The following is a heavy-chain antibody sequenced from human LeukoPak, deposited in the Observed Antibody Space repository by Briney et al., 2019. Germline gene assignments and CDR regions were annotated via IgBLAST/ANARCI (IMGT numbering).Heavy chain of an antibody. Sequence: GGSLRLSCAASGFTFSSYAMHWVRQAPGKGLEWVAVIPYDGSNKYYADSVKGRFTISRDNSKNTLYLQMNSLRAEDTAVYYCARVDTAYAAVLFYFDYWGQGTLVTVSS. V-gene: IGHV3-30*04. J-gene: IGHJ4*02. CDR2: IPYDGSNK. D-gene: IGHD5-18*01. CDR3: ARVDTAYAAVLFYFDY. CDR1: GFTFSSYA.